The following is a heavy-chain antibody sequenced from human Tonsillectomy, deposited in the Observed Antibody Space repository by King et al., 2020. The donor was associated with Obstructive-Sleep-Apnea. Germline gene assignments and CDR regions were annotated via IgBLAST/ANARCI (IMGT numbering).Heavy chain of an antibody. V-gene: IGHV3-21*01. CDR3: ARERYSGYDWFDP. J-gene: IGHJ5*02. Sequence: EVQLVESGGGLVKPGGSLRLSCAASGFTFSSYSMNWVRQAPGKGLEWVSSISSSSSYIYYADSVKGRFTISRDNAKNSLYLQMNSLRAEDTAVYYSARERYSGYDWFDPWGQGTLVTVSS. CDR2: ISSSSSYI. D-gene: IGHD5-12*01. CDR1: GFTFSSYS.